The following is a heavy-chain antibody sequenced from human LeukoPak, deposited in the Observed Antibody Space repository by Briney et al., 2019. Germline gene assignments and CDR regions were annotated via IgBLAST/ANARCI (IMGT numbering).Heavy chain of an antibody. J-gene: IGHJ4*02. CDR1: GGSISSYY. V-gene: IGHV4-4*07. D-gene: IGHD3-3*01. Sequence: SETLSLTCTVSGGSISSYYWSWIRQPPGKGLEWIGRIYTSGSTSYNPSFKSRVTMSVDTSKNQVSLKLISVTAADTAVYYCAQSYYDYWSGPLGFWGQGTLLTVSS. CDR3: AQSYYDYWSGPLGF. CDR2: IYTSGST.